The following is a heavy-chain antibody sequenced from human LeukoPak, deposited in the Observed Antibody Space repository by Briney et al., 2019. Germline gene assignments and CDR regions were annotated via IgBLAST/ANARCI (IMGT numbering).Heavy chain of an antibody. D-gene: IGHD2-2*01. J-gene: IGHJ4*02. Sequence: GGSLRLSCAASGFTFSSYSMNWVRQAPGKGLEWVSSISSSSSYIYYADSVKGRFTISRDNAKNSLYLQMNSLRAEDTAVYYCARDIAGYCSSTSCYGSFDYWGQGTLVTVSS. CDR3: ARDIAGYCSSTSCYGSFDY. CDR2: ISSSSSYI. V-gene: IGHV3-21*01. CDR1: GFTFSSYS.